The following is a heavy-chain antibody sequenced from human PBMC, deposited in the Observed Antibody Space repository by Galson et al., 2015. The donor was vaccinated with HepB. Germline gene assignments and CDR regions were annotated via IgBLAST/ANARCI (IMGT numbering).Heavy chain of an antibody. Sequence: SETLSLTCAVYGGSFSGSYWSWIRQPPGKGLEWIGEINHSGSTNYNPSLKSRVTISVDTSKNQFSLKLSSVTAADTAVYYCARGSEWELRWWWFDPWGQGTLVTVSS. CDR1: GGSFSGSY. CDR3: ARGSEWELRWWWFDP. D-gene: IGHD1-26*01. CDR2: INHSGST. V-gene: IGHV4-34*01. J-gene: IGHJ5*02.